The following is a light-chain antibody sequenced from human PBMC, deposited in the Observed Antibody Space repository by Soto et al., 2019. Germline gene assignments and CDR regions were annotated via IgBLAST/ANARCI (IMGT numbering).Light chain of an antibody. Sequence: DIQMTQSPSSLSASVGDRVTVTCRASQSISDYLNWYQQKPGKAPKILTYAAASLQSGVPSRFSGSGSGTDFTLTISSLQPEDVATYYCQESYNIPRTFGQGTKVEI. CDR2: AAA. J-gene: IGKJ1*01. V-gene: IGKV1-39*01. CDR3: QESYNIPRT. CDR1: QSISDY.